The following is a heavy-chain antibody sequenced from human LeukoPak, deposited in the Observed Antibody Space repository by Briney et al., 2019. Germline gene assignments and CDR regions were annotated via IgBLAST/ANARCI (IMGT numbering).Heavy chain of an antibody. CDR3: ARGSQQLVVGAFDI. Sequence: SETLSLTCTVSGYSISTDYYWGWIRQPPGKGLEWIGTIYHSGSTYYNPSLKSRVTISVDTSKNQFSLKVSSVTAADTAVYYCARGSQQLVVGAFDIWGQGTMVTVSS. CDR1: GYSISTDYY. D-gene: IGHD6-13*01. J-gene: IGHJ3*02. V-gene: IGHV4-38-2*02. CDR2: IYHSGST.